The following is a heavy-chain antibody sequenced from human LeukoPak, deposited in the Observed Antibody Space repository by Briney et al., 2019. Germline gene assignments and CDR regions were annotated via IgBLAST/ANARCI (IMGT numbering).Heavy chain of an antibody. CDR1: EFTFSGYW. CDR3: AREGTALSFYDY. V-gene: IGHV3-74*01. J-gene: IGHJ4*02. D-gene: IGHD3-16*02. Sequence: GGSLRLSCAASEFTFSGYWTHWVRQAPGKGLVWVSRINSDGSSTSYADSVKGRFTISRDNAKNSLYLQMNSLRAEDTAVYYCAREGTALSFYDYWGQGTLVTVSS. CDR2: INSDGSST.